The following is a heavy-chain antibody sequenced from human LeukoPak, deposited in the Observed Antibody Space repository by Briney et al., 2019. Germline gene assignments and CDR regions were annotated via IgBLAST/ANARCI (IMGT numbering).Heavy chain of an antibody. CDR1: GASISSSY. CDR3: ARLGEAVAGSGKWYFDL. CDR2: IYYTGGT. V-gene: IGHV4-59*08. J-gene: IGHJ2*01. Sequence: SETLSLTRTLSGASISSSYWSWFRQPPGKRLEWIGYIYYTGGTNYNPSLESRVTISVDTSKTQSSLKLRSVTAADTAVYYCARLGEAVAGSGKWYFDLWGRGTLVTVSS. D-gene: IGHD6-19*01.